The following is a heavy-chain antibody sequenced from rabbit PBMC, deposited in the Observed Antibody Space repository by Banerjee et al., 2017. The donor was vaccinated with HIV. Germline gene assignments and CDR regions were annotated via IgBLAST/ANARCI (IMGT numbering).Heavy chain of an antibody. Sequence: GGSLTLTCKASGFSFSNKYVMCWVRQAPGKGLEWIACINTISGDTVYATWAKGRFTISKASWTTVSLQMTSLTAADTASYFCARDLAGVISWKFNLAGPGTLGTVS. CDR2: INTISGDT. D-gene: IGHD1-1*01. V-gene: IGHV1S40*01. CDR3: ARDLAGVISWKFNL. J-gene: IGHJ4*01. CDR1: GFSFSNKYV.